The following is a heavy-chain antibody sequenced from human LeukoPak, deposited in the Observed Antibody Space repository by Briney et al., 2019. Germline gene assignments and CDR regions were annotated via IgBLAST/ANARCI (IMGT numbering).Heavy chain of an antibody. V-gene: IGHV4-59*01. Sequence: SETLSLTCTVSGGSISSYYWSWIRQPPGKGLEWIGYIYYSGSTNYNPSLRSRVTISVDTSKNQFSLKLSSVTAADTAVYYCARVGRYGYNLEYFDYWGQGTLVTVSS. J-gene: IGHJ4*02. D-gene: IGHD5-24*01. CDR3: ARVGRYGYNLEYFDY. CDR1: GGSISSYY. CDR2: IYYSGST.